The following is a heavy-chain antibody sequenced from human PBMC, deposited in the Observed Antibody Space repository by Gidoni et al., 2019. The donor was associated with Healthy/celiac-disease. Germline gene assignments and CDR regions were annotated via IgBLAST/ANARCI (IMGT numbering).Heavy chain of an antibody. V-gene: IGHV1-69*01. CDR1: GGTFSSYA. CDR3: ARVGKTYYYDSSSAFDI. CDR2: IIPIFGTA. J-gene: IGHJ3*02. Sequence: QVQLVQSGAEVKKPGSSVKVSCKASGGTFSSYAISWVRQAPGQDLEWMGGIIPIFGTANYAQKFQGRVTITADESTSTAYMELSSLRSEDTAVYYCARVGKTYYYDSSSAFDIWGQGTMVTVSS. D-gene: IGHD3-22*01.